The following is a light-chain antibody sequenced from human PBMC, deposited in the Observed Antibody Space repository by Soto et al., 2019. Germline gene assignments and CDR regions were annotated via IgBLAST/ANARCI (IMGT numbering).Light chain of an antibody. CDR1: QTVGSY. J-gene: IGKJ3*01. CDR2: DSS. CDR3: QQRSNWPPLIT. V-gene: IGKV3-11*01. Sequence: EIVLTQSPATLSLSPGKRATLSCRASQTVGSYLAWYQQKPGQAPRRLIYDSSNRATGIPARFSGSGSGTDFPLTISSLEPEDFAVYYCQQRSNWPPLITFGPGTKVDIK.